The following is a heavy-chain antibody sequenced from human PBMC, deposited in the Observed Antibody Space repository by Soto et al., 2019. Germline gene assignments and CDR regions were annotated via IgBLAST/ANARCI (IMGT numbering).Heavy chain of an antibody. CDR1: GFTFSSYS. CDR2: ISSSSSYI. D-gene: IGHD3-3*01. V-gene: IGHV3-21*01. Sequence: GGSLRLSCAASGFTFSSYSMNWVRQAPGKGPEWVSSISSSSSYIYYADSVKGRFTISRDNAKNSLYLQMNSLRAEDTAVYYCASLDDFTDYWGQGTLVTVSS. CDR3: ASLDDFTDY. J-gene: IGHJ4*02.